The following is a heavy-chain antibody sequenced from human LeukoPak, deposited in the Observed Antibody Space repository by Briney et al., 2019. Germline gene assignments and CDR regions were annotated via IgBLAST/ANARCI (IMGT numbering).Heavy chain of an antibody. D-gene: IGHD2/OR15-2a*01. CDR1: GGSFSGYY. CDR2: INHSGST. Sequence: WETLSLTCAVYGGSFSGYYWSWIRQPPGKGLEWIGEINHSGSTNYNPSLKSRVTISVDTSKNQFSLKLSSVTAADTAVYYCARWARLGRTFTLDYWGQGTLVTVSS. J-gene: IGHJ4*02. V-gene: IGHV4-34*01. CDR3: ARWARLGRTFTLDY.